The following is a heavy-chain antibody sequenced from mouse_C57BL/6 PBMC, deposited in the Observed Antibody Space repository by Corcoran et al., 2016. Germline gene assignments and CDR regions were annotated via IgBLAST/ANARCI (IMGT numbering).Heavy chain of an antibody. V-gene: IGHV1-26*01. CDR2: INPNNGGT. D-gene: IGHD1-1*01. CDR1: GYTFTDYY. J-gene: IGHJ3*01. Sequence: EVQLQQSGPELVKPGASVKISCKASGYTFTDYYMNWVKQSHGKSLEWIGDINPNNGGTSYNQKFKGKATLTVDKSSSTAYMELRSLTSEDSAVYYCAREEDYYGSSSWFAYWGQGTLVTVSA. CDR3: AREEDYYGSSSWFAY.